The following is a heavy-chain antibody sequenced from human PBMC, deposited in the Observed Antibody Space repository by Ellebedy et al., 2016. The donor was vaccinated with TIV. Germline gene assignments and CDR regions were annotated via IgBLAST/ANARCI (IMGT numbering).Heavy chain of an antibody. Sequence: GESLKISCAASGFTFSGYAMSWVRQTPGKRLEWVSGINSRGGTTSYADSVKGRFTISRDNSRNTLYLQMNSLRVEDTGIYYCVKDQIAGDGWWVFDLWGQGTMVTVSS. CDR1: GFTFSGYA. CDR3: VKDQIAGDGWWVFDL. J-gene: IGHJ3*01. CDR2: INSRGGTT. D-gene: IGHD5-24*01. V-gene: IGHV3-23*01.